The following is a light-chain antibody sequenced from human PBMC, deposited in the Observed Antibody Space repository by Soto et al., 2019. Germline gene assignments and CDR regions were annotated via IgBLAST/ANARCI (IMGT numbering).Light chain of an antibody. CDR1: QSIALS. Sequence: DIQMTQSPSSLSASVGDTVTMTCRASQSIALSVNWYQQKPGKAPNLLIYEVSTLHSGVPSRFSGSGSGTEFTLTISSLRPDDFATYYCQHYSGDRATFGQGTKVDIK. V-gene: IGKV1-5*03. CDR2: EVS. CDR3: QHYSGDRAT. J-gene: IGKJ1*01.